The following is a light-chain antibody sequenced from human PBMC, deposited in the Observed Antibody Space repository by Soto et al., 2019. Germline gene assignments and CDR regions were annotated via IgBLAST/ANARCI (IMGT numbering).Light chain of an antibody. CDR1: QIFLGL. Sequence: EFVYTQSPVTLSLSAEERATLSCSASQIFLGLLALYQQKPGQAPRLLIYDAYNMPTGIPPRYSGSGCGAGLSVTVSSLEPEVSPVQYCQKRPGWPILFGQGTQVAIK. V-gene: IGKV3-11*01. CDR3: QKRPGWPIL. CDR2: DAY. J-gene: IGKJ5*01.